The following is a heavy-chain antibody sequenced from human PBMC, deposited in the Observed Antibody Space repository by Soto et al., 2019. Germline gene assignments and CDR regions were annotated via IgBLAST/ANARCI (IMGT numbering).Heavy chain of an antibody. CDR1: GGSISSYY. J-gene: IGHJ4*02. Sequence: QVQLQESGPGLVKPSETLSLTCTVSGGSISSYYWSWIRQPPGKGLEWIGYIYYSGSTNYNPSLKSRVSISXXTSXXNXXXXXXXXXXXXXXXXXXXXXXXSPXXXWGQGTLV. CDR2: IYYSGST. CDR3: XXXXXSPXXX. V-gene: IGHV4-59*01.